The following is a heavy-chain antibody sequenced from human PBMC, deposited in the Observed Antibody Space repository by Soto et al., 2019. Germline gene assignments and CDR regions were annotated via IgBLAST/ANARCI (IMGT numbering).Heavy chain of an antibody. J-gene: IGHJ3*02. CDR2: ISGSGGST. CDR3: AKDESVWWAPSDAFDI. D-gene: IGHD2-21*01. CDR1: GFTFSSYA. Sequence: GGSLRLSCAASGFTFSSYAMSWVRQAPGKGLEWVSAISGSGGSTYYADSVKGRFTISRDNSKNTLYLQMNSLRAEDTAVYYCAKDESVWWAPSDAFDIWGQGTMVTVSS. V-gene: IGHV3-23*01.